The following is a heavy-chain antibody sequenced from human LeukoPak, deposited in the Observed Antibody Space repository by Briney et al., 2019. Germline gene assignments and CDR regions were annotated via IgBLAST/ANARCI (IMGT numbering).Heavy chain of an antibody. J-gene: IGHJ4*02. Sequence: GGSLRLSCAASGFTFDDYAMHWVRQAPGKGLEWVSGISWNSGSIGYADSVKGRFTISRDNAKNSLYLQMNSLRAEDTALYYCAKGKVYDILTGYPDYWGQGTLVTVSS. CDR3: AKGKVYDILTGYPDY. D-gene: IGHD3-9*01. CDR2: ISWNSGSI. V-gene: IGHV3-9*01. CDR1: GFTFDDYA.